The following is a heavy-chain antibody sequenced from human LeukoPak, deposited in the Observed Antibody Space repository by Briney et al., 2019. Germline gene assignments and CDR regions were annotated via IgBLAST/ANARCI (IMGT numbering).Heavy chain of an antibody. J-gene: IGHJ4*02. Sequence: PGGSLRLSCAASGFTFSSYSMSWTRQAPGKGLEWVSYISSSGSTMYYTDSVKGRFTISRDNAKDSLYLQTNSLRAEDTAVYYCARDPGSGYEEHFDYWGQGTLVTVSS. V-gene: IGHV3-48*04. D-gene: IGHD5-12*01. CDR2: ISSSGSTM. CDR1: GFTFSSYS. CDR3: ARDPGSGYEEHFDY.